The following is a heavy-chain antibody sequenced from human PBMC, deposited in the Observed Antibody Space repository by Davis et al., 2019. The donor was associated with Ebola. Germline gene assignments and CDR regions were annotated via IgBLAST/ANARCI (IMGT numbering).Heavy chain of an antibody. V-gene: IGHV4-61*01. Sequence: PSETLSLTCTVSGGSVSSGSYYWSWIRQPPGKGLEWIGYIYYSGSTNYNPSLKSRVTISVDTSKNQFSLKLSSVTAADTAVYYCARDFRTKKYYDILNGYYRGGYYYGMDVWGQGTTVTVSS. J-gene: IGHJ6*02. CDR3: ARDFRTKKYYDILNGYYRGGYYYGMDV. CDR1: GGSVSSGSYY. D-gene: IGHD3-9*01. CDR2: IYYSGST.